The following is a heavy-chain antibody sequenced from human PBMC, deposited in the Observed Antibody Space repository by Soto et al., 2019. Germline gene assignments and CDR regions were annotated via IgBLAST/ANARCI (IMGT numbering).Heavy chain of an antibody. Sequence: QQQLQESGSGLVKPSQTLSLTCAVSGGSISSGGYSWSWIRQPPGKGLEWIAYIYHSGTTDYNPSLKSRVTISVDRSKNQFSLKLSSVTAADTAVYYCARVPSPWGQGTLVTVSS. CDR3: ARVPSP. CDR2: IYHSGTT. CDR1: GGSISSGGYS. J-gene: IGHJ5*02. V-gene: IGHV4-30-2*01.